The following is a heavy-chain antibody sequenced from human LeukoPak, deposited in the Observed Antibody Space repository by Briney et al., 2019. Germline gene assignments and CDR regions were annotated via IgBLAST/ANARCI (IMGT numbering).Heavy chain of an antibody. CDR1: GGSISSSSYY. J-gene: IGHJ3*02. V-gene: IGHV4-39*06. D-gene: IGHD1-26*01. Sequence: SETLSLTCTVSGGSISSSSYYWGWIRQPPGKGLEWNGSIYYSGSTYYNPYLQIRVTLSVDPSKNQFALKLGSVAAADTAVYYCSRGRVGAIWVAFDMWGQRTMVTVSS. CDR2: IYYSGST. CDR3: SRGRVGAIWVAFDM.